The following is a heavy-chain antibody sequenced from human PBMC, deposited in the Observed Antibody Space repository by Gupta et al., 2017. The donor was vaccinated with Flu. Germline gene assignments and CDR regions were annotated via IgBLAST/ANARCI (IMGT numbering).Heavy chain of an antibody. CDR2: IYYSGST. D-gene: IGHD1-14*01. CDR1: GGSISSGCYY. Sequence: QVQLQESGPGLVKPSQTLSLTCTVSGGSISSGCYYWSWICQHPGKGLEWIGNIYYSGSTYYNPSLKSRVTISVDTSKNQFSLKLSSVTAADTAVYYCARAGPGTKSRQSNFDYWGQGTLVTVSS. V-gene: IGHV4-31*03. CDR3: ARAGPGTKSRQSNFDY. J-gene: IGHJ4*02.